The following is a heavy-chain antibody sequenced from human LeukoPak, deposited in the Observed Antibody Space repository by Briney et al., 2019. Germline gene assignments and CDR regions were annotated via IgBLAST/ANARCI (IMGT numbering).Heavy chain of an antibody. J-gene: IGHJ4*02. CDR2: MNPNSGNT. Sequence: VASVKVSCKASGYTFTSYDINWVRQATGQGLEWMGWMNPNSGNTGYAQKFQGRVTMTRNTSISTAYMELSSLRSEDTAVYYCARGDSQPMVRANQLGYWGQGTLVTVSS. CDR3: ARGDSQPMVRANQLGY. V-gene: IGHV1-8*01. D-gene: IGHD3-10*01. CDR1: GYTFTSYD.